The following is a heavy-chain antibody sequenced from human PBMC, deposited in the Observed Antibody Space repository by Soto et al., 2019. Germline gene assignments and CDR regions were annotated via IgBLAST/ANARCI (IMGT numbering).Heavy chain of an antibody. V-gene: IGHV4-4*07. CDR3: ARDDYGDYGGDYYYYAMDV. D-gene: IGHD4-17*01. Sequence: SETLSLTCTVSGGSISSYYWTWIRQPAGKGLEWIGRIYSSGSANYNPSLRSRVTMSIDPSKNQFSLKLTSVAAADTAVYYCARDDYGDYGGDYYYYAMDVWGQGTTVTVS. J-gene: IGHJ6*02. CDR2: IYSSGSA. CDR1: GGSISSYY.